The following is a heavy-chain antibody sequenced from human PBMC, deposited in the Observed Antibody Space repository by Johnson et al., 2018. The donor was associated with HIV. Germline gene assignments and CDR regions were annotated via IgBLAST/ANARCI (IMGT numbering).Heavy chain of an antibody. CDR1: GFTSGDYT. V-gene: IGHV3-48*04. CDR3: ARDLWVTKDAFDI. Sequence: EVQLVESGGGLVQPGRSLRLSCIASGFTSGDYTMSWFRQAPGKGLEWVAYISSRGSTMYYADSVRGRFTISRDNAKNSLYLQMNSLRAEDTAVYYCARDLWVTKDAFDIWGQGTMVTVSS. J-gene: IGHJ3*02. D-gene: IGHD2-21*02. CDR2: ISSRGSTM.